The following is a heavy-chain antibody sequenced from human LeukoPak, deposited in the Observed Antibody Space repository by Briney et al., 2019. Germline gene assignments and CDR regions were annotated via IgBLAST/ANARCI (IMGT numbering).Heavy chain of an antibody. V-gene: IGHV3-48*01. CDR1: GFTFSTSS. CDR3: ARGDIAVAGPGDY. J-gene: IGHJ4*02. D-gene: IGHD6-19*01. CDR2: IRGSSTTI. Sequence: SGGSLRLSCAASGFTFSTSSMNWVRQAPGKGLEWISYIRGSSTTIYYADSVKGRFTISRDNAKNSLYLQMNSLRAEDTALYHCARGDIAVAGPGDYWGQGTLVTVSS.